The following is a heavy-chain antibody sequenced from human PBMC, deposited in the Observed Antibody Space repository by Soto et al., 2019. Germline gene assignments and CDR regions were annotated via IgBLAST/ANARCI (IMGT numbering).Heavy chain of an antibody. J-gene: IGHJ4*02. CDR2: IWYDGSNK. D-gene: IGHD3-22*01. Sequence: PGGSLRLSCAASGFTFISYAMSWVRQAPGKGLEWVAVIWYDGSNKYYADSVKGRFTISRDNSKNTLYLQMNSLRAEDTAVYYCAREEIYYDSSGCLDYWGQGALVTVSS. V-gene: IGHV3-33*08. CDR1: GFTFISYA. CDR3: AREEIYYDSSGCLDY.